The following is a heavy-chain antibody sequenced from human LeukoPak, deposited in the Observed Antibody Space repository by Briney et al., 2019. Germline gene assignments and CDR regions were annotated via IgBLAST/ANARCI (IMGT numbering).Heavy chain of an antibody. CDR3: VKDGRGSSNWYGS. J-gene: IGHJ5*01. Sequence: GGSLRLSCAGSGFTFSSHAMTWVRQAPGKGLEWVSAIGGSGGSTYYADSVKGRFTISRDNSKNTLYLQMNSLIPEDTSVYYCVKDGRGSSNWYGSWGQGTLVTVSS. V-gene: IGHV3-23*01. CDR2: IGGSGGST. CDR1: GFTFSSHA. D-gene: IGHD1-26*01.